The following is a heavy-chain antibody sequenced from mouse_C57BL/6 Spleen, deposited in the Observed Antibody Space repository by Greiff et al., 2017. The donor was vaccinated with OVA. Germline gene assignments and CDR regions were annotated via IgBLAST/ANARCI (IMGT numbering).Heavy chain of an antibody. V-gene: IGHV3-6*01. CDR2: ISYDGSN. CDR1: GYSITSGYY. CDR3: ASVPNSYYYGSSLYAMDY. D-gene: IGHD1-1*01. Sequence: EVQLQQSGPGLVKPSPSLSLTCPVTGYSITSGYYWNWIRQFPGNKLEWMGYISYDGSNNYNPSLKNRISITRDTSKNQFFLKLKSVTTEDTATYYCASVPNSYYYGSSLYAMDYWGQGTSVTVSS. J-gene: IGHJ4*01.